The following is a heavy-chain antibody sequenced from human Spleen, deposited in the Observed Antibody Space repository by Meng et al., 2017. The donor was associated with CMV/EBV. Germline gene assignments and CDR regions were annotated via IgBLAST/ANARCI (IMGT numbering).Heavy chain of an antibody. CDR1: GGSFIGSY. CDR3: ARGWDSSSTNWFDP. Sequence: CAVYGGSFIGSYWSWIRQPPGKGLEWIGEINHSGSTNYNPSLKSRVTISVDTSKNQFSLKLSSVTAADTAVYYCARGWDSSSTNWFDPWGQGTLVTVSS. V-gene: IGHV4-34*01. J-gene: IGHJ5*02. CDR2: INHSGST. D-gene: IGHD6-6*01.